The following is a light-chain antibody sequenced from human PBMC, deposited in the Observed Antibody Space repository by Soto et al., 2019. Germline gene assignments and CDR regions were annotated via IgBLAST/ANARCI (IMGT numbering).Light chain of an antibody. Sequence: SVLTQPASVSGSPGQSITISFTGTSSDINGNNYFSLYQHQPGKAPKLIIYDVSNRPSGVSIRFSGSKSDNTASLTISGLQPEDEADYHCSSYTTSNTRQIVFGTGTKVTVL. V-gene: IGLV2-14*03. J-gene: IGLJ1*01. CDR2: DVS. CDR1: SSDINGNNY. CDR3: SSYTTSNTRQIV.